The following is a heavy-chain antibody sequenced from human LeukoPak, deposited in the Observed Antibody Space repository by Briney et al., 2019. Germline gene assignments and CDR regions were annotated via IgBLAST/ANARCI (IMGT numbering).Heavy chain of an antibody. D-gene: IGHD4-11*01. J-gene: IGHJ6*02. V-gene: IGHV1-69*04. CDR1: GGTFSSYA. CDR2: IIPILGIA. Sequence: SVKVSCKASGGTFSSYAISWVRQAPGQGLEWMGRIIPILGIANYAQKFQGRVTVTADKSTSTAYMELSSLRSEDTAVYYCARDSSNSLYYYYGMDVWGQGTTVTVSS. CDR3: ARDSSNSLYYYYGMDV.